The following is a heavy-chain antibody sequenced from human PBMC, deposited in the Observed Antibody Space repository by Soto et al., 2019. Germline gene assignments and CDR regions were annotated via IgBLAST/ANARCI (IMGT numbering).Heavy chain of an antibody. CDR2: IYYSGST. V-gene: IGHV4-31*02. CDR1: GGSISSGGYY. CDR3: ARDSRSATFGYYYYGMDV. J-gene: IGHJ6*02. D-gene: IGHD3-10*01. Sequence: SETLSLTXTVSGGSISSGGYYWSWIRQHPGKGLEWIGYIYYSGSTYYNPSLKSRVTISVDTSKNQFSLKLSSVTAADTAVYYCARDSRSATFGYYYYGMDVWGQGTTVTVSS.